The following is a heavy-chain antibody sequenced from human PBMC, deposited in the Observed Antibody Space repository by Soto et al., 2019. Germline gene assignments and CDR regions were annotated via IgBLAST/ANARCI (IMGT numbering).Heavy chain of an antibody. CDR3: ARSPQAVTGTRYYFDS. CDR1: GFIFSSYE. CDR2: ITSTGGTT. V-gene: IGHV3-48*03. D-gene: IGHD6-19*01. Sequence: GGSLRLSCAASGFIFSSYEMNWVRQAPGKGLEWISYITSTGGTTYYADSVKGRFTISRDNAKNSLYLQMNSLRAEDTAVYYCARSPQAVTGTRYYFDSWGQGTLVTVSS. J-gene: IGHJ4*02.